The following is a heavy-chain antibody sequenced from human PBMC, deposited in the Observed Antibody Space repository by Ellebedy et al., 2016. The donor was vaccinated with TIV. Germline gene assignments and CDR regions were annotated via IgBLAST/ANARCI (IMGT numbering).Heavy chain of an antibody. CDR1: GLTFSSYW. J-gene: IGHJ6*02. CDR2: ISSSGSTI. V-gene: IGHV3-48*03. CDR3: ARDRYSPYYYYGMDV. D-gene: IGHD5-18*01. Sequence: PGGSLRLSCAASGLTFSSYWMSWVRQAPGNGLEWVSYISSSGSTIYYADSVKGRFTISRDNAKNSLYLQMNSLRAEDTAVYYCARDRYSPYYYYGMDVWGQGTTVTVSS.